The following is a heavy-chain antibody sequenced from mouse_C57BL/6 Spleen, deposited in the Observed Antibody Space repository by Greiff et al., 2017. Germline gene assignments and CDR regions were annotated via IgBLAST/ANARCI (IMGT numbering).Heavy chain of an antibody. J-gene: IGHJ4*01. Sequence: EVKLMESGGDLVKPGGSLKLSCAASGFTFSSYGMSWVRQTPDKRLEWVATISSGGSYNYYPDSVKWRFTISRDNAKNPLYLPMSSLKSEDTAMYYCARQDDGSSYAMDYWGQGTSVTVSS. CDR2: ISSGGSYN. V-gene: IGHV5-6*01. CDR1: GFTFSSYG. CDR3: ARQDDGSSYAMDY. D-gene: IGHD1-1*01.